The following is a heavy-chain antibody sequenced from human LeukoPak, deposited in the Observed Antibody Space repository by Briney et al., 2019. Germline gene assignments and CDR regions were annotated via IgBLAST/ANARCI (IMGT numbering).Heavy chain of an antibody. CDR1: NYSIRTGYY. V-gene: IGHV4-38-2*02. CDR2: IHYSGST. J-gene: IGHJ3*02. Sequence: SETLSLTCTVSNYSIRTGYYWGWIRPPPEKGLEWIGSIHYSGSTYYNPSLKSRVTISVDTSKSQFSLKLNSVTAADTAVYYCARGTVVIVVDDAFDIWGQGTMVTVSS. CDR3: ARGTVVIVVDDAFDI. D-gene: IGHD3-22*01.